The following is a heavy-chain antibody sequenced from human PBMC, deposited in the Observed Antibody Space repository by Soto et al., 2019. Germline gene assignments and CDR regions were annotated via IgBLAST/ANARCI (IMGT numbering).Heavy chain of an antibody. CDR1: GGSINSGRYY. Sequence: SETLSLTCSVSGGSINSGRYYWSWNRQHPGKGLEWIGYIYYSGRTYYNPSLQSRVTISVDTSKNQFSLKVRSVTAADTAVYYCARRVDAPGSTYTVDYWSQGTLVTVS. J-gene: IGHJ4*02. V-gene: IGHV4-31*03. CDR2: IYYSGRT. D-gene: IGHD1-26*01. CDR3: ARRVDAPGSTYTVDY.